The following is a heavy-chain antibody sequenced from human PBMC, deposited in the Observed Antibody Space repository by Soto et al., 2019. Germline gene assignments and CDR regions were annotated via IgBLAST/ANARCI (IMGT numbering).Heavy chain of an antibody. D-gene: IGHD2-2*01. Sequence: SGPTLVNPTQTLTLTCTFSGFSLSTSGVGVGWIRQPPGKALEWLALIYWDDDKRYSPSLKSRLTITKDTSKNQVVLTMTNMDPVDTATYYCAHSDGILGVVRSLDIYYFDYWGQGTLVTVSS. J-gene: IGHJ4*02. CDR1: GFSLSTSGVG. CDR3: AHSDGILGVVRSLDIYYFDY. CDR2: IYWDDDK. V-gene: IGHV2-5*02.